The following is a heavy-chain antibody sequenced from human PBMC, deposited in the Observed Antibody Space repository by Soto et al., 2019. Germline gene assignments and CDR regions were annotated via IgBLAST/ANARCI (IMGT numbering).Heavy chain of an antibody. CDR3: AHRRYNWNYGANWFDP. CDR1: GFSLSTSGVG. Sequence: VSGPTLVNPTQTLTLTCTFSGFSLSTSGVGVGWIRQPPGKALEWLALIYWDDDKRYSPSLRSRLTITKDTSKNQVVLTMTNMDPVDTATYYCAHRRYNWNYGANWFDPWGQGTLVTVSS. J-gene: IGHJ5*02. D-gene: IGHD1-7*01. CDR2: IYWDDDK. V-gene: IGHV2-5*02.